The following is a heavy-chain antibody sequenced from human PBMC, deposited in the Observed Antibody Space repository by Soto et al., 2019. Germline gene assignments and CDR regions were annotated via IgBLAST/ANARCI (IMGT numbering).Heavy chain of an antibody. V-gene: IGHV4-59*12. CDR2: IYNSGST. J-gene: IGHJ5*02. D-gene: IGHD3-10*01. Sequence: ETLSLTCTVSGASISSYYWSLIRQPRGKGLEWMGYIYNSGSTNYNPSLKSRVAISLDTSKNQFSLKLNSVTAADTAVYYCARTQFYSGSGNYRNLMFDPWGQGTQVTVSS. CDR3: ARTQFYSGSGNYRNLMFDP. CDR1: GASISSYY.